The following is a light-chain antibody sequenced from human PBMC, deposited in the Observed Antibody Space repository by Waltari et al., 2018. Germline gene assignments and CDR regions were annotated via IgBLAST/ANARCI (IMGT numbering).Light chain of an antibody. CDR3: QSGDNGGGSPYVL. CDR2: KDS. V-gene: IGLV3-25*03. J-gene: IGLJ2*01. Sequence: SYELRQPPSVSVSPGQTARITCSGDELAKQFGYWYQQKPGQAPGMVIYKDSERPSGIPERFSGSSSGTTVTLTIIGVQAEDEADYYCQSGDNGGGSPYVLFGGGTKVTVL. CDR1: ELAKQF.